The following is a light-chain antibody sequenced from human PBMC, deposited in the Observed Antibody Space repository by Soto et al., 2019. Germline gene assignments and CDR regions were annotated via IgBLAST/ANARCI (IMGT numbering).Light chain of an antibody. J-gene: IGKJ1*01. CDR2: GAS. Sequence: VLTQSPGTLSLSPGERATLSCRASETVSSSYLAWYQQKPGQAPRLLIYGASSRATGIPARFSGSGSGTDFTLTISSLEPEDFAVYYCQQRSNWPRTFGQGTKVDIK. V-gene: IGKV3D-20*02. CDR1: ETVSSSY. CDR3: QQRSNWPRT.